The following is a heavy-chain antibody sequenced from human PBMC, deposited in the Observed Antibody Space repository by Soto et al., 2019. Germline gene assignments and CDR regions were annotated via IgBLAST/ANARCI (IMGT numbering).Heavy chain of an antibody. Sequence: PSETLSLTCTVSGGSISSYYWSWIRQPPGKGLEWIGYIYYSGSTNYNPSLKGRVTISVDTSKNQFSLKLSSVTAADTAVYYCARAEGVPAAIPNWFDPWGQGTLVTVSS. CDR2: IYYSGST. J-gene: IGHJ5*02. V-gene: IGHV4-59*01. CDR1: GGSISSYY. D-gene: IGHD2-2*02. CDR3: ARAEGVPAAIPNWFDP.